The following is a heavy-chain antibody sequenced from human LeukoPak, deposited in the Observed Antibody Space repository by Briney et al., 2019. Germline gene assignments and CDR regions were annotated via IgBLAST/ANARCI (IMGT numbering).Heavy chain of an antibody. V-gene: IGHV3-11*04. D-gene: IGHD6-13*01. J-gene: IGHJ5*02. CDR2: ISSSGTTI. CDR3: AKGKQQLVDP. CDR1: GFTFSDYY. Sequence: GGSLRLSCGASGFTFSDYYMSWIRQAPGRGLEWVSYISSSGTTIYYADSVKGRFTISRDNAKNSLYLQMNSLRAEDTAVYYCAKGKQQLVDPWGQGTLVTVSS.